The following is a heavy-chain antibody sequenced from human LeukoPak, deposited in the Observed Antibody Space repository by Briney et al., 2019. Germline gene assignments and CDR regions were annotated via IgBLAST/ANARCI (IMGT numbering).Heavy chain of an antibody. Sequence: SETLSLTCAVYGGSFSGYYWSWIRQPPGKGLEWIGEINHSGSTNYSPSLKSRVTISVDTSKNQFSLKLSSVTAADTAVYYCVKVYGGFDNWGQGTLVTVSS. V-gene: IGHV4-34*01. J-gene: IGHJ4*02. CDR1: GGSFSGYY. CDR2: INHSGST. D-gene: IGHD2-8*01. CDR3: VKVYGGFDN.